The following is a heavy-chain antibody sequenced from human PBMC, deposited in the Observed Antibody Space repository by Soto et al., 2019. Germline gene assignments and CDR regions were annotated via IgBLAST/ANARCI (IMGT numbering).Heavy chain of an antibody. CDR2: LNGGTGQT. J-gene: IGHJ4*02. V-gene: IGHV1-3*01. D-gene: IGHD4-17*01. Sequence: ASVKVSCKASGYTFSTYGMHWVRQAPGQSLEWMGWLNGGTGQTRYSQRFQDRVIITRDTSASTGYMELRSLRSDDTAVYYCARGGSSHDYGDYAVVYRGQGTLVTVSS. CDR3: ARGGSSHDYGDYAVVY. CDR1: GYTFSTYG.